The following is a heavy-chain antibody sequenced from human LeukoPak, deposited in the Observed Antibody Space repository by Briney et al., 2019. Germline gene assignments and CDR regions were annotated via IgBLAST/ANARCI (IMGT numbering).Heavy chain of an antibody. J-gene: IGHJ4*02. CDR3: ARGRGYGGTYYFDY. D-gene: IGHD4-23*01. V-gene: IGHV4-30-4*01. CDR1: GGSISSGDYY. Sequence: PSQTLSLTCTVSGGSISSGDYYWGWIRQPPGKGLESIGYIQYSGSTSYNPSLKSRVTISVDTSKNQFSLKLTSVTAADTAVYCCARGRGYGGTYYFDYWGQGTLVTVSS. CDR2: IQYSGST.